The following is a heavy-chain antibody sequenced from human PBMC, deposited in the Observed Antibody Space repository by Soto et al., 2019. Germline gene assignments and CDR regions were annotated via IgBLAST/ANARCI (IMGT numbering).Heavy chain of an antibody. CDR2: IYYSGST. Sequence: SETLSLTCTVSGGSISSSSYYWGWIRQPPGKGLEWIGSIYYSGSTYYNPSLKSRVTISVDTSKNQFSLKLSSVAAADTAVYYCASQGEYSSSALDYWGQGTLVTVSS. J-gene: IGHJ4*02. D-gene: IGHD6-6*01. CDR1: GGSISSSSYY. V-gene: IGHV4-39*01. CDR3: ASQGEYSSSALDY.